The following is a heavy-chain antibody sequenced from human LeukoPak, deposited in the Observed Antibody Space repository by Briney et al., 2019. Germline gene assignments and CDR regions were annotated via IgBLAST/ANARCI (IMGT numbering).Heavy chain of an antibody. CDR3: ARDPGIAVAAYFFDY. V-gene: IGHV3-64*01. J-gene: IGHJ4*02. D-gene: IGHD6-19*01. Sequence: GGSLRLSCAASGFTFSSYAMHWVRQAPGKGLEYVSAISSNGGSTYYANSVKGRFTISRDNSKNTLYLRMGSLRAEDMAVYYCARDPGIAVAAYFFDYWGQGTLVTVSS. CDR1: GFTFSSYA. CDR2: ISSNGGST.